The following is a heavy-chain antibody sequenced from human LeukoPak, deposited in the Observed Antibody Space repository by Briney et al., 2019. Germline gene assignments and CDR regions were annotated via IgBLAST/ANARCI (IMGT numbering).Heavy chain of an antibody. CDR3: ARGGRQVSGIDEFDY. Sequence: PGGSLRLSCAASGFTFIDYYMHWVRQVVCKGLAWVSAIGIRGDTHYSGSVKGRFTISRENAESSLYLQMNSLRAEDTAVYYCARGGRQVSGIDEFDYWGQGTLVTVSS. CDR1: GFTFIDYY. V-gene: IGHV3-13*01. D-gene: IGHD6-19*01. CDR2: IGIRGDT. J-gene: IGHJ4*02.